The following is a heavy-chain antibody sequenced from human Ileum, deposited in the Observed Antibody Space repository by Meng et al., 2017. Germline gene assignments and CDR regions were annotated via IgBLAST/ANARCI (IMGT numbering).Heavy chain of an antibody. CDR3: ARGAVVATTYYFDS. CDR1: GGTFNTYA. V-gene: IGHV1-69*01. D-gene: IGHD2-21*02. Sequence: QVTLVRSGAEVKKPGSSVKVSGKVSGGTFNTYAISWVRQAPGQGLEWMGGIIPIFDTPNYAQKFQDRVTITADASTSTTYMELNGLMSEDTALYYCARGAVVATTYYFDSWGQGTLVTVSS. J-gene: IGHJ4*02. CDR2: IIPIFDTP.